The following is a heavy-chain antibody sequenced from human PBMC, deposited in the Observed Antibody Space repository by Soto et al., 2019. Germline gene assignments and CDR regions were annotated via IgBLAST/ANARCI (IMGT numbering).Heavy chain of an antibody. V-gene: IGHV4-4*07. J-gene: IGHJ4*02. Sequence: PSETLSLTCTVSGGSISNYFCNWIRQPAGKGLEWIGSIDNSGSTNYYPSLKSRITMSADTSRNQFSLKLNSVTAADTAVYYCARGGQDFWSGPFNYWGQGALVTVSS. D-gene: IGHD3-3*01. CDR2: IDNSGST. CDR3: ARGGQDFWSGPFNY. CDR1: GGSISNYF.